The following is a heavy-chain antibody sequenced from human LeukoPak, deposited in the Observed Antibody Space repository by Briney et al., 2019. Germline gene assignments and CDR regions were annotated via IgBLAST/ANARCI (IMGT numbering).Heavy chain of an antibody. V-gene: IGHV3-7*04. CDR1: GFTFSSYW. J-gene: IGHJ4*02. CDR2: IKPDGSDQ. CDR3: ARENFQY. Sequence: PGRSLRLSCAASGFTFSSYWMNWVRQAPGKGLEWVANIKPDGSDQYYVDSVKGRFTISRDNAKNSLYLQMNSLRAEDTAVYYCARENFQYWAQGILVTVSS.